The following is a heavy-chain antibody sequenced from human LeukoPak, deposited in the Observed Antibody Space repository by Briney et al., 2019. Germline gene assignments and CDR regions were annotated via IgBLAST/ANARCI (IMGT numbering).Heavy chain of an antibody. CDR3: ARDKGTAMVTPFDY. CDR2: IYTSGST. CDR1: GGSISSYY. D-gene: IGHD5-18*01. Sequence: SETLSLTCTVSGGSISSYYWSWIRQTAGKGLEWIGRIYTSGSTNYNPSLKSRVTMSVDTSKNQFSLKLSSVTAADTAVYYCARDKGTAMVTPFDYWGQGTLVTVSS. J-gene: IGHJ4*02. V-gene: IGHV4-4*07.